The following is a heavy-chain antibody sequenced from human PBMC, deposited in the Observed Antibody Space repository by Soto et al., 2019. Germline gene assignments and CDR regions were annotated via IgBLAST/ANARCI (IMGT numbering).Heavy chain of an antibody. CDR3: DRGGYSYGFDY. V-gene: IGHV1-46*03. CDR2: INPTGGST. CDR1: GYTLTSYY. Sequence: QVQLVQSGAEVKKPGASVKVSCKASGYTLTSYYMHWVRQAPGQGLEWMGIINPTGGSTSYAQKFQGRVTMTRDTSTSTVYMELSSLRIEDTAVYYCDRGGYSYGFDYWGQGTLVTVSS. D-gene: IGHD5-18*01. J-gene: IGHJ4*02.